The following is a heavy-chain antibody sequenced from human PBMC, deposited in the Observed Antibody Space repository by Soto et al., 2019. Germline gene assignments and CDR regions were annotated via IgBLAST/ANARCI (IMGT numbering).Heavy chain of an antibody. CDR2: TYYSGST. CDR1: GDSVSNGNSY. CDR3: ARGGAYYYYYGMDV. V-gene: IGHV4-61*01. J-gene: IGHJ6*02. Sequence: SETLSLTCTVSGDSVSNGNSYWSWIRQPPGKGLEWIGYTYYSGSTNCNPSLKSRVTISVDTSKNQFSLRLSSVTAADTAVYYCARGGAYYYYYGMDVWGQGTTVTVSS.